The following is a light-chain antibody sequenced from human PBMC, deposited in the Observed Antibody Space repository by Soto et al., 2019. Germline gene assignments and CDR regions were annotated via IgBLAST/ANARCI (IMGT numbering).Light chain of an antibody. V-gene: IGKV2-30*01. Sequence: DVVMTQSPLSLPVTLGQPAPISCRSSQSLAYINGNTYLSWFQQRPGQSPRRLIYKVSNRDSGVPDRFSGSGSGSDFTLKISRVEAEDVGVYFCMQGTHWPWTFGQGTKVEIK. J-gene: IGKJ1*01. CDR3: MQGTHWPWT. CDR2: KVS. CDR1: QSLAYINGNTY.